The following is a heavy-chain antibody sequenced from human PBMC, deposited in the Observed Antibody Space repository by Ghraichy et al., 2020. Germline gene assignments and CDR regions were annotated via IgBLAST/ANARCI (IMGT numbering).Heavy chain of an antibody. J-gene: IGHJ3*02. D-gene: IGHD3-10*01. V-gene: IGHV3-48*02. CDR2: ITSSSSTI. Sequence: GGSLRLSCAASGFTFSTYNMNWVRQAPGKGLEWVSYITSSSSTIYYADSVKGRFTISRDNAKNSLYLQMNSLRDEDTAVYYCARGEVLWFGELPSAFDIWGQGTMVTVSS. CDR3: ARGEVLWFGELPSAFDI. CDR1: GFTFSTYN.